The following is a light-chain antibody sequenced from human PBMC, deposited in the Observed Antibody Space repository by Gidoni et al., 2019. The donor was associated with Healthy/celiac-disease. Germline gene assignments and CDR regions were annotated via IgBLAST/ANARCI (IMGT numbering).Light chain of an antibody. Sequence: DIQMTQSPSTLSASVGDRVTITCPASQSISSWLAWYQQKPGKAPKLLIYDASSLESGVPSRFSGSGSGTEFTLTISNLQPDDFATYYCQQYNSYSWTFGQGTKVEIK. CDR3: QQYNSYSWT. J-gene: IGKJ1*01. CDR1: QSISSW. V-gene: IGKV1-5*01. CDR2: DAS.